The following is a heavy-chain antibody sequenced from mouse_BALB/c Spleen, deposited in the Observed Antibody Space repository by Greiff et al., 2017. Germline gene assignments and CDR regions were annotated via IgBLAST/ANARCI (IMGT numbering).Heavy chain of an antibody. Sequence: EVQGVESGAELVKPGASVKLSCTASGFNIKDTYMHWVKQRPEQGLEWIGRIDPANGNTKYDPKFQGKATITADTSSNTAYLQLSGLTSEDTAVYYFARSRYGYDPAWFAYWGQGTLVTVSA. V-gene: IGHV14-3*02. CDR1: GFNIKDTY. CDR3: ARSRYGYDPAWFAY. D-gene: IGHD2-2*01. J-gene: IGHJ3*01. CDR2: IDPANGNT.